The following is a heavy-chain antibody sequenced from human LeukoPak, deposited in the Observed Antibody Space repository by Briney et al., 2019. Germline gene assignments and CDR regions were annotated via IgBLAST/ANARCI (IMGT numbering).Heavy chain of an antibody. CDR1: GFTFSSHA. V-gene: IGHV3-23*01. D-gene: IGHD3-10*01. CDR3: ARDGGSGIDY. Sequence: PGGSLRLSCAASGFTFSSHAMGWVRQAPGKGLEWVSSITGSGGSTYYGDSVKGRFTIARDNSKNTLYLQMNSLRAEDTAVYYCARDGGSGIDYWGQGTLVSVYS. CDR2: ITGSGGST. J-gene: IGHJ4*02.